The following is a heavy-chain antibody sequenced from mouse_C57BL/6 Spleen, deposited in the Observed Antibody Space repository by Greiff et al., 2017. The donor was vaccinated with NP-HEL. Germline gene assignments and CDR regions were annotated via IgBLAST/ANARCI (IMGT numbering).Heavy chain of an antibody. CDR3: AKKGIYYGNYGYAMDY. D-gene: IGHD2-1*01. V-gene: IGHV2-5*01. J-gene: IGHJ4*01. CDR1: GFSLTSYG. CDR2: IWRGGST. Sequence: QVQLKQSGPGLVQPSQSLSITCTVSGFSLTSYGVHWVRQSPGKGLEWLGVIWRGGSTDYNAAFMSRLSITKDNSKSQVFFKMNSLQADDTAIYYCAKKGIYYGNYGYAMDYWGQGTSVTVSS.